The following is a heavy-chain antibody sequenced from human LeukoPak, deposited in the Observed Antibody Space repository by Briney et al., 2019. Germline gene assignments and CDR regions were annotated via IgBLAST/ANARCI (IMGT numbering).Heavy chain of an antibody. CDR2: ISSSSSTI. V-gene: IGHV3-48*01. J-gene: IGHJ5*02. Sequence: PGGSLRLSCAASGFTFSSYSMNWVRQAPGKGLEWVSYISSSSSTIYYADSVKGRFTISRDNAKNSLYLQMNSLRAEDTAVYYCARGLEILYSSWGQGTLVTVSS. D-gene: IGHD5-18*01. CDR1: GFTFSSYS. CDR3: ARGLEILYSS.